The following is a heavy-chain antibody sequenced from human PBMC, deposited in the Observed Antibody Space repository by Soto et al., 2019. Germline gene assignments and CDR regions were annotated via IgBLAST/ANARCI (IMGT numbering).Heavy chain of an antibody. Sequence: SLRLSCAASGFTFDDYAMHWVRQAPGKGLEGVSGISWNSGSIGYTDCVKGRFTISRDNAKNSLYLQMNSLRAEDTALYYCAKGVVVVAATWWDYWGQGTLVTVFS. V-gene: IGHV3-9*01. CDR3: AKGVVVVAATWWDY. D-gene: IGHD2-15*01. J-gene: IGHJ4*02. CDR2: ISWNSGSI. CDR1: GFTFDDYA.